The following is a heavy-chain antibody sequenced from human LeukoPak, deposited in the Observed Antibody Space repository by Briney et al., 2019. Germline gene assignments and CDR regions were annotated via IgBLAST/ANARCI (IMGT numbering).Heavy chain of an antibody. V-gene: IGHV3-23*01. Sequence: GGSLRLSCAASGFTFSSYAMSWVRQAPGKGLEWVSAISGSGGSTYYADSVKGRFTISRDNSKNTLYLQMNSLRADDTAVYYCAKPGGITFGGVIVTFDYWGQGTLVTVSS. D-gene: IGHD3-16*02. CDR3: AKPGGITFGGVIVTFDY. J-gene: IGHJ4*02. CDR1: GFTFSSYA. CDR2: ISGSGGST.